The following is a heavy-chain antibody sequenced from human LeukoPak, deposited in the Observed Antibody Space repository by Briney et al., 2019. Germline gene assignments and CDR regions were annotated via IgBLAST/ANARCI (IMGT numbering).Heavy chain of an antibody. CDR3: ARGRSRLTMVVTQRREYFDY. D-gene: IGHD4-23*01. CDR1: GFTFSSYS. CDR2: ISSSSSYI. V-gene: IGHV3-21*01. J-gene: IGHJ4*02. Sequence: GGSLRLSCAASGFTFSSYSMNWVRQAPGKGLEWVSSISSSSSYIYYADSVKGRFTISRDNAKNSLYLQMNSLRAEDTAVYYCARGRSRLTMVVTQRREYFDYWGQGTLVTVSS.